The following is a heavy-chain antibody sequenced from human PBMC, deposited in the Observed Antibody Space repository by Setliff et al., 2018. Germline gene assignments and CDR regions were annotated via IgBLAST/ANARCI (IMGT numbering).Heavy chain of an antibody. CDR1: GSPFHTYD. CDR2: IIPIFGTA. J-gene: IGHJ6*03. D-gene: IGHD4-4*01. Sequence: SVKVSCKASGSPFHTYDISWVRPAPGQGLEWMGGIIPIFGTANYPQKFQGRVTITADESTSTAYMELSSLRSEDTAVYYCARTQPVPLWSDDYSNYGHMDVWGKGTTVTVSS. V-gene: IGHV1-69*13. CDR3: ARTQPVPLWSDDYSNYGHMDV.